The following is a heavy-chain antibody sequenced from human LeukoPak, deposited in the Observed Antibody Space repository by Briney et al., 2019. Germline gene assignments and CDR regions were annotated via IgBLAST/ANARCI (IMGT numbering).Heavy chain of an antibody. Sequence: ASVKVSCKASGYIFSDYYMHWVRQAPGQRLEWMGWIKPDSGGTNYEQKFQGRVIMTLDTSISTAYMELTRLTPDDTAVYYCARDGHSYGYGWFDPWGQGTLVTVSS. CDR1: GYIFSDYY. V-gene: IGHV1-2*02. D-gene: IGHD5-18*01. CDR2: IKPDSGGT. CDR3: ARDGHSYGYGWFDP. J-gene: IGHJ5*02.